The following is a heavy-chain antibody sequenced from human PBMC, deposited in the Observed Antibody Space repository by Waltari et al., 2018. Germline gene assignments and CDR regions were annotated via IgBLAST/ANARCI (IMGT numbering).Heavy chain of an antibody. V-gene: IGHV4-39*01. CDR3: ARHGRKGSIVRGPDS. CDR1: GGSISSSSYY. J-gene: IGHJ4*02. CDR2: IYYSGST. D-gene: IGHD1-26*01. Sequence: QLQLQGSGPGLVNPSETLSLTCTVSGGSISSSSYYWGWVRQPPGKGLEWIGTIYYSGSTYDHPALQSRVTIAVDTSKSQCSLKLSSGTAADTAVYYCARHGRKGSIVRGPDSWGQGTLVTVSS.